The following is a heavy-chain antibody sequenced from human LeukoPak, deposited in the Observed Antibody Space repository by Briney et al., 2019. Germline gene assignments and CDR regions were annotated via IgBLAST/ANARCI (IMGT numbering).Heavy chain of an antibody. J-gene: IGHJ6*03. CDR2: ISAYNGNT. CDR1: GYTFTSYG. D-gene: IGHD3-22*01. V-gene: IGHV1-18*01. CDR3: ARDSLGYYDSSGYYPSNYYYYMDV. Sequence: GASVKVSCKASGYTFTSYGISWVRQAPGQGLEWMGWISAYNGNTNYAQKLQGRVTMTTDTSTSTAYMELRSLRSDDTAVYYRARDSLGYYDSSGYYPSNYYYYMDVWGKGTTVTVSS.